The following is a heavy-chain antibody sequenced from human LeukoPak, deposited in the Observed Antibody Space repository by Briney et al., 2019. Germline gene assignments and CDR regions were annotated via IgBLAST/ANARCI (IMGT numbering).Heavy chain of an antibody. CDR2: IYPGDSDT. V-gene: IGHV5-51*01. CDR1: GYSFTSYW. D-gene: IGHD5-24*01. CDR3: ARPRGDGYNSNYYYGMDV. J-gene: IGHJ6*02. Sequence: GESLKISCKGSGYSFTSYWIGWVRQMPGKGLEWMGIIYPGDSDTRYSPSFRGQVTISADKSISTAYLQWSSLKASDTAMYYCARPRGDGYNSNYYYGMDVWGQGTTVTVSS.